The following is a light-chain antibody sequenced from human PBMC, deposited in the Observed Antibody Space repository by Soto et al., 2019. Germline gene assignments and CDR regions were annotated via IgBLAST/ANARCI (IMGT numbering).Light chain of an antibody. J-gene: IGKJ1*01. Sequence: DIQMTQSPSALSASVGDRVTITCRASQNISSWLAWYQQKPGKAPKSLIYDASSLESGVSSRLSGSGSGTEFSLSISNLQPDDSATYYYQHYKSFSPWTFGQGTKVDIK. CDR3: QHYKSFSPWT. V-gene: IGKV1-5*01. CDR1: QNISSW. CDR2: DAS.